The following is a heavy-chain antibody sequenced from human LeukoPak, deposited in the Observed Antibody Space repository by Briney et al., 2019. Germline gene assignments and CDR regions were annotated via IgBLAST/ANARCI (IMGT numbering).Heavy chain of an antibody. D-gene: IGHD3-9*01. J-gene: IGHJ6*03. Sequence: GGSLRLSCAASGFTFSSYGMSWVRQAPGKGLEWVSAISGSGGSTYYADSVKGRFTISRDNSKNTLYLQMNSLRAEDTAVYYCAKDWRYFDWLYRIEYMDVWGKGTTVTISS. CDR3: AKDWRYFDWLYRIEYMDV. V-gene: IGHV3-23*01. CDR1: GFTFSSYG. CDR2: ISGSGGST.